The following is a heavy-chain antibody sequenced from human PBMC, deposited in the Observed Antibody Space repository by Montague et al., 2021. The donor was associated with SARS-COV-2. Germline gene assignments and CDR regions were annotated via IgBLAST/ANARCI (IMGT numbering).Heavy chain of an antibody. CDR1: GFTFSSHA. CDR3: ARGGGYRDAFDI. D-gene: IGHD5-18*01. Sequence: SLSLSLSASGFTFSSHAMHWVRQAPGKGLEWVAVISYDGFNKYYADSVKGRFTISRDNSKNTLSLQMNSLRTEDTAVYYCARGGGYRDAFDIWGQGTVVTVSS. V-gene: IGHV3-30*04. CDR2: ISYDGFNK. J-gene: IGHJ3*02.